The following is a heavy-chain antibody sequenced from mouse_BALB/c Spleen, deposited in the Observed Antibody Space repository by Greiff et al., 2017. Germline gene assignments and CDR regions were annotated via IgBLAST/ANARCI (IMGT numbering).Heavy chain of an antibody. CDR3: ARGEVRPVAWFAY. J-gene: IGHJ3*01. V-gene: IGHV1S135*01. CDR1: GYAFTSYN. D-gene: IGHD2-14*01. CDR2: IDPYNGGT. Sequence: VQLKQSGPELVKPGASVKVSCKASGYAFTSYNMYWVKQSHGKSLEWIGYIDPYNGGTSYNQKFKGKATLTVDKSSSTAYMHLNSLTSEDSAVYYCARGEVRPVAWFAYWGQGTLVTVSA.